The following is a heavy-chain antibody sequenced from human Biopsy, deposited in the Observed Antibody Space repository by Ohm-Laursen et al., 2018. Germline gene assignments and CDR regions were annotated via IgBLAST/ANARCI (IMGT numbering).Heavy chain of an antibody. Sequence: GASVKVSCKSSGVTFDTYAFGWVRQAPGQGLEWMGGRIPYFNTIYYARNFQDRAVITADRSARTTDMQLSGLRPDDTAVYYCVGGQRDPPIGVTVPGDAFDLWGPGTMVTVSP. CDR1: GVTFDTYA. J-gene: IGHJ3*01. D-gene: IGHD2/OR15-2a*01. V-gene: IGHV1-69*13. CDR3: VGGQRDPPIGVTVPGDAFDL. CDR2: RIPYFNTI.